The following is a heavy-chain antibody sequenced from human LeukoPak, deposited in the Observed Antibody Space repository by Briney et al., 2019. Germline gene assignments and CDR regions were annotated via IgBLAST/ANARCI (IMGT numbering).Heavy chain of an antibody. D-gene: IGHD3-3*01. Sequence: GGSLRLSCAASGFTFSSYAMSWVRQAPGKGLEWVSSISSSSSYIYYADSVKGRFTISRDNAKNSLYLQMNSLRAEDTAVYYCARYDFDYFDYWGQGTLVTVSS. CDR3: ARYDFDYFDY. J-gene: IGHJ4*02. CDR2: ISSSSSYI. CDR1: GFTFSSYA. V-gene: IGHV3-21*01.